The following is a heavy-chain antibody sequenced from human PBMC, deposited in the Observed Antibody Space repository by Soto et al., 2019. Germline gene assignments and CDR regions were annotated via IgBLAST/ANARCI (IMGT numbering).Heavy chain of an antibody. CDR2: IKQDGSEK. V-gene: IGHV3-7*03. D-gene: IGHD7-27*01. J-gene: IGHJ4*02. CDR1: GFTFSSYW. CDR3: ARDSPSELGIGSWYFDY. Sequence: GGSLRLSCAASGFTFSSYWMSWVRQAPGKGLEWVANIKQDGSEKYYVDSVKGRFTISRDNAKNSLYLQMNSLRAEDTAVYYCARDSPSELGIGSWYFDYWGQGTLVTVSS.